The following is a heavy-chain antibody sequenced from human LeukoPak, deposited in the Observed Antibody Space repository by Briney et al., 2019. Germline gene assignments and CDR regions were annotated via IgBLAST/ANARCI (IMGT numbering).Heavy chain of an antibody. V-gene: IGHV3-30*04. CDR3: ARDGSGSYYLYYFDY. D-gene: IGHD3-10*01. CDR1: GFTFSSYA. CDR2: ISYDGGNK. J-gene: IGHJ4*02. Sequence: GGSLRLSCAASGFTFSSYAMHWVRQAPGKGLEWVAVISYDGGNKYYADSVKGRFTISRDNSKNTLYLQMNSLRAEDTAVYYCARDGSGSYYLYYFDYWGQGTLVTVSS.